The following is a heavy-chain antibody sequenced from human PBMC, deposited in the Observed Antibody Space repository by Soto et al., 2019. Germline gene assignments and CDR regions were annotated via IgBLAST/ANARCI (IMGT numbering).Heavy chain of an antibody. CDR1: GESFGYYY. Sequence: SXTLSLTCGVYGESFGYYYWSWIRQPPVKGLEWIGEINHSGRTKYKSSLKSRVTISIDTSKTQFSLKMTSVTAADTAVYYCARWDYDFRDAFDIWGQGTMVTVSS. J-gene: IGHJ3*02. CDR3: ARWDYDFRDAFDI. V-gene: IGHV4-34*01. D-gene: IGHD3-3*01. CDR2: INHSGRT.